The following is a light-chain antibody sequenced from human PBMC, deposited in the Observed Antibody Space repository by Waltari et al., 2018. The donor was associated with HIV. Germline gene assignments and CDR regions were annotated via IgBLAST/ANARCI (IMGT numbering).Light chain of an antibody. V-gene: IGLV2-11*01. CDR1: SSDVGGYNY. CDR3: CSYAGSYTFV. CDR2: DVT. Sequence: QSALTQPRSVSGSPGQSVTISCTGTSSDVGGYNYVSWYQQHPGKAPKPMIYDVTKRPSGVPDRFSGSKSGNTASLTISGLQAEDEADYYCCSYAGSYTFVFGGGTKVTVL. J-gene: IGLJ2*01.